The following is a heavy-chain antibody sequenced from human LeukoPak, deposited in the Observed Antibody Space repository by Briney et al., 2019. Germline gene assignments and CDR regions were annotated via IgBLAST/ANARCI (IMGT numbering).Heavy chain of an antibody. CDR3: TRAVALDY. D-gene: IGHD6-19*01. V-gene: IGHV3-49*04. CDR2: IRSKAYGGTT. J-gene: IGHJ4*02. Sequence: GGSLRLSCTASGFTFGDYAMSWVRQAPGKGLEWVGFIRSKAYGGTTEYAASVKGRFTVSRDDSKSIAYLQMNSLKTEDTAVYYCTRAVALDYWGQGTLVTVSS. CDR1: GFTFGDYA.